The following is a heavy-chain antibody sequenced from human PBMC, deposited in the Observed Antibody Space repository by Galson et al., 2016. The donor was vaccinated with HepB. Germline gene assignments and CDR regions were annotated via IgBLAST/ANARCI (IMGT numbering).Heavy chain of an antibody. V-gene: IGHV4-34*01. CDR1: GGSFSGYY. D-gene: IGHD3-3*01. CDR3: ARGRDFWSGYYTSWFDP. J-gene: IGHJ5*02. CDR2: INHSGST. Sequence: LSLTCAVYGGSFSGYYWSWIRQPPGKGLEWIGEINHSGSTNYNPSLKSRVTISADTSKNQFSLKLSSVTAADTAVYYCARGRDFWSGYYTSWFDPWGQGTLVTVSS.